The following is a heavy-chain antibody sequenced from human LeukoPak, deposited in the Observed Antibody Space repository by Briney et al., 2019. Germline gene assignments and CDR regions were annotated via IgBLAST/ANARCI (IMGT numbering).Heavy chain of an antibody. V-gene: IGHV4-39*07. J-gene: IGHJ4*02. CDR3: ARERRNLRYGDYRPKLDY. D-gene: IGHD4-17*01. CDR1: GGSISTNSHY. Sequence: SETLSLTCTVSGGSISTNSHYWGWIRQPPGKGLEWIGSIYFSGSTYFNPSLKSRVTISVDTSKNQLSLKLSSVTAADTAVYYCARERRNLRYGDYRPKLDYWGQGTLVTVSS. CDR2: IYFSGST.